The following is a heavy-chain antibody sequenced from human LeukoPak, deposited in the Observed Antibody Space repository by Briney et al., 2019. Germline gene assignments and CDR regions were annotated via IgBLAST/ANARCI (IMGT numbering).Heavy chain of an antibody. D-gene: IGHD4-17*01. V-gene: IGHV3-23*01. CDR1: GFIFSDAW. Sequence: GGSLRLSCAASGFIFSDAWMSWVRQAPGKGLEWVSAISGSGGSTYYADSVKGRFTISRGNSKNTLYLQINSLRAEDTAVYYCAKGDYGDYVDFDYWGQGTLVTVSS. CDR2: ISGSGGST. J-gene: IGHJ4*02. CDR3: AKGDYGDYVDFDY.